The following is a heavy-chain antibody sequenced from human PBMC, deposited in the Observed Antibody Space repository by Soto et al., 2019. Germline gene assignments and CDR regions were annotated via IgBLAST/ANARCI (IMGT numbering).Heavy chain of an antibody. V-gene: IGHV3-23*01. CDR2: ISGSGGST. Sequence: GGSLRLSCAASGFTFSSYWMHWVRQAPGKGLEWVSAISGSGGSTYYADSVKGRFTISRDNSKNTLYLQMNSLRAEDTAVYYCAKSSLYYDFWSGPDYWGQGTLVTVSS. J-gene: IGHJ4*02. D-gene: IGHD3-3*01. CDR3: AKSSLYYDFWSGPDY. CDR1: GFTFSSYW.